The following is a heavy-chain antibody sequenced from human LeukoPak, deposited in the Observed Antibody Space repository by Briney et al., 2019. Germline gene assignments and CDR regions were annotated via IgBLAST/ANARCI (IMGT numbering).Heavy chain of an antibody. CDR3: AKDGFPTIGKTWSDL. D-gene: IGHD1-1*01. J-gene: IGHJ5*02. Sequence: PGGSLRLSCAASGFTXXSYXXXXXXXXPXXXXXXXXXXSYDGSTKYYEDSVKGRFTISRDNSKNTLHLQMDSLRAEDTAVYFCAKDGFPTIGKTWSDLWGLGTLVTVSS. V-gene: IGHV3-30*18. CDR2: XSYDGSTK. CDR1: GFTXXSYX.